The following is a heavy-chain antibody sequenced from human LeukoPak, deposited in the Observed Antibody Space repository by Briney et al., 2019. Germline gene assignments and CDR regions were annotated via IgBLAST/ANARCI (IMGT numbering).Heavy chain of an antibody. V-gene: IGHV3-53*01. D-gene: IGHD4-23*01. CDR3: ARDDTEYGGNPYWYFDL. CDR1: GFTVSNSY. CDR2: MYSDGSGGST. J-gene: IGHJ2*01. Sequence: GGSLRLSCTASGFTVSNSYMNWVRQAPGKGLEWVSLMYSDGSGGSTYYADSVKGRFTISRDNAKNSLYLQMNSLRVEDTAVYYCARDDTEYGGNPYWYFDLWGRGTLVTVSS.